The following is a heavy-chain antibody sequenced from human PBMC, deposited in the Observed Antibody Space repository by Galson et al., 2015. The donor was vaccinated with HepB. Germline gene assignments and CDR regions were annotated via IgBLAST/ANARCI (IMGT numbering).Heavy chain of an antibody. Sequence: SVKVSCKGSEYTFSNYAINWVRQAPGQGLEWMGWIHTNTGNPTYAQGFTGRFVFSLDTSVNTAYLQINSLKADDTAIYYCAREVASGGGYDGSHDYYFDYWGQGTLVTVSS. J-gene: IGHJ4*02. CDR3: AREVASGGGYDGSHDYYFDY. CDR1: EYTFSNYA. D-gene: IGHD3-16*01. CDR2: IHTNTGNP. V-gene: IGHV7-4-1*02.